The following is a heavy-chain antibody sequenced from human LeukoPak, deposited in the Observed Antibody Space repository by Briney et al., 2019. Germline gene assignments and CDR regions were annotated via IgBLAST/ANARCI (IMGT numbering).Heavy chain of an antibody. CDR1: DGCVSKGGCY. D-gene: IGHD3-22*01. J-gene: IGHJ3*02. CDR2: IYYSGST. V-gene: IGHV4-30-4*01. Sequence: HTLPLPCTVADGCVSKGGCYWRWMRQPPRKGLEWIGYIYYSGSTYYNPSLKSRVTISVDTSKNQFSLKLSSVTAADTAVYYCARSPNYYDSSGHDAFDIWGQGTMVTVSS. CDR3: ARSPNYYDSSGHDAFDI.